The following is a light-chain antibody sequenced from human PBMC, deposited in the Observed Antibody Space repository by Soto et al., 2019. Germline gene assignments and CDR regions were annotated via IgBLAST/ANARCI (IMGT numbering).Light chain of an antibody. J-gene: IGKJ3*01. CDR1: QSVSSS. CDR2: GAS. Sequence: EIVMTQSPATLSVSPGERVTLSCRASQSVSSSLAWYQQKPGQAPRLLIYGASTRATGIPARFSGSGSGTEFTRTISSLQSEDCAVYYCQQYNNWPPFTFGPGTKVDIK. V-gene: IGKV3-15*01. CDR3: QQYNNWPPFT.